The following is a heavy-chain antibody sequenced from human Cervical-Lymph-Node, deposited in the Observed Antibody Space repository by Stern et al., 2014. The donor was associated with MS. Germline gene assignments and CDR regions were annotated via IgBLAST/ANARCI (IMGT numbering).Heavy chain of an antibody. Sequence: QVQLVQSGAEVKTPGASVKVSCKTSGYIFTGYYIHWVRQAPGQGLEWMAWIKPNTGGTKYAQKFQGRVTVSKDTSISTAYVELSSLTSDDTAVYYCARDQRGITIFGVVTDYYYLGMDVWGQGTTVTVSS. CDR1: GYIFTGYY. CDR2: IKPNTGGT. J-gene: IGHJ6*02. CDR3: ARDQRGITIFGVVTDYYYLGMDV. D-gene: IGHD3-3*01. V-gene: IGHV1-2*02.